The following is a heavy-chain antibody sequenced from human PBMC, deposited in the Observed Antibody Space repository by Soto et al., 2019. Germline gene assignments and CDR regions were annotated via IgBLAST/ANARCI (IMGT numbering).Heavy chain of an antibody. Sequence: EVQLVQSGAEVKKPGESLKISCKGSAYNFANYWIGWVRQRPGKGLQWMGIIYPGDSDTRYSPSFQGQVTISADKSLSTAYLQWNSLKASDTAIYYCARLTGTIVDGFDPWGQGTLVTVSS. D-gene: IGHD1-7*01. CDR1: AYNFANYW. V-gene: IGHV5-51*01. CDR3: ARLTGTIVDGFDP. CDR2: IYPGDSDT. J-gene: IGHJ5*02.